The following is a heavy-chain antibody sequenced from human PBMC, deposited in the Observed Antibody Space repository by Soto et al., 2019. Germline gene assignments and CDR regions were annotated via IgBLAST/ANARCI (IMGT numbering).Heavy chain of an antibody. CDR3: ARGKLATVVTNWFDP. CDR2: INHSGST. J-gene: IGHJ5*02. D-gene: IGHD4-17*01. V-gene: IGHV4-34*01. CDR1: GGSFSGYY. Sequence: SETLSLTCAVYGGSFSGYYWSWIRQPPGKGLEWIGEINHSGSTNYNPSLKSRVTIPVDTSKNQFSLKLSSVTAADTAVYYCARGKLATVVTNWFDPWGQGTLVTVSS.